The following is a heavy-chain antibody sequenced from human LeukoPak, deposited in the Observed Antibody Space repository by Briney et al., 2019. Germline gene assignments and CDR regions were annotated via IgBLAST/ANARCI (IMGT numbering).Heavy chain of an antibody. V-gene: IGHV3-30*02. CDR3: AKDDPNWVRGVDY. Sequence: GGSLRLSCAASGFTFSSYAMSWVRQAPGKGLEWVAFIRYDGSNKYYADSVKGRFTISRDNSKNTLYLQMNSLRAEDTAVYYCAKDDPNWVRGVDYWGQGTLVTVSS. CDR1: GFTFSSYA. D-gene: IGHD3-10*01. J-gene: IGHJ4*02. CDR2: IRYDGSNK.